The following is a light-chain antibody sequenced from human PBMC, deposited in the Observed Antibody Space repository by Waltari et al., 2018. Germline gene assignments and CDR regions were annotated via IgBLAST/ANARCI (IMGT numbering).Light chain of an antibody. Sequence: IQMSQSPSSLSASVGDRVTITCRASQGISSYLNWYQQKPGKAPKLLIYYANSLASGVPSRFSGSGSGTEFTLTISSLQPEDFATYYCQKGNSYPLTFGGGTKVEIK. CDR3: QKGNSYPLT. J-gene: IGKJ4*01. CDR2: YAN. V-gene: IGKV1-13*02. CDR1: QGISSY.